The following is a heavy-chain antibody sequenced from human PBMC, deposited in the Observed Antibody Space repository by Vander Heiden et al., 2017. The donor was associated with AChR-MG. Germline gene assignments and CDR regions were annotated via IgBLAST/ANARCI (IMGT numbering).Heavy chain of an antibody. Sequence: EQLVESGGGVVQPGRSLRLSCAASGFSFSIYGMHWVRQAPGKGLEWVAVIWYDGTNKYYADSVKGRFTISRDNSKNTLFLHMNSLRVEDTALYYCAGAQYYYDSTGYYYPQLWDSWGQGTLVTVSS. V-gene: IGHV3-33*01. CDR2: IWYDGTNK. D-gene: IGHD3-22*01. CDR1: GFSFSIYG. J-gene: IGHJ4*02. CDR3: AGAQYYYDSTGYYYPQLWDS.